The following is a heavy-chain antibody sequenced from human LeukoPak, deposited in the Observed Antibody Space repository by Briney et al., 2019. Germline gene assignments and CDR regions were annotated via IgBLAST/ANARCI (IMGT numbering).Heavy chain of an antibody. V-gene: IGHV1-46*01. CDR2: INPSGGST. Sequence: ASVTVSFKASRYTFTIYYMHWVRQAPGQGLEWMGIINPSGGSTSYAQKFQGRVTMTRDTSTSTIYMELSSLRSEDTAVYYCARDKTDSSTYSWFDPWGQGTLVTVSS. CDR3: ARDKTDSSTYSWFDP. D-gene: IGHD6-13*01. CDR1: RYTFTIYY. J-gene: IGHJ5*02.